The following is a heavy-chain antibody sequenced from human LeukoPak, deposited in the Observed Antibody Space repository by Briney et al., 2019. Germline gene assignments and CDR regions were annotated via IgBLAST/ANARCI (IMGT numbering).Heavy chain of an antibody. Sequence: GRSLRLSCAASGFTFDDYAMHWVRQAPGKGLEWVSGISWNSGSIGYADSVKGRFTISRDNAKNSLYLQMNSLRAEDTALYYCAKDVNMIVGYYFDYWGQGTLVTVSS. CDR2: ISWNSGSI. D-gene: IGHD3-16*01. CDR3: AKDVNMIVGYYFDY. V-gene: IGHV3-9*01. J-gene: IGHJ4*02. CDR1: GFTFDDYA.